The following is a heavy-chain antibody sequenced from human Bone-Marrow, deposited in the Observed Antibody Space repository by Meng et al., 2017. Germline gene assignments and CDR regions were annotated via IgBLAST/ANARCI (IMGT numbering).Heavy chain of an antibody. V-gene: IGHV3-30*04. CDR3: ARDSWFDP. CDR1: GFTFSSYA. Sequence: QVRLVECGGGVVQPVRSLRFSCAASGFTFSSYAMHWVRQAPGKGLEWVAVISYDGSNKYYADSVKGRFTITRDNSKNTLYLQMNSLRAEDTAVYYCARDSWFDPWGQGTLVTVSS. J-gene: IGHJ5*02. CDR2: ISYDGSNK.